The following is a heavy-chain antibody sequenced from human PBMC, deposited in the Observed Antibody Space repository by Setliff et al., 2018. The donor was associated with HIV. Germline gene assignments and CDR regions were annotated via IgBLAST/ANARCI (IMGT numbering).Heavy chain of an antibody. CDR2: ISGSGGST. CDR3: AKGCGGDLPYYYYYMDV. CDR1: GLTFSSYA. V-gene: IGHV3-23*01. J-gene: IGHJ6*03. Sequence: GESLRLSCAASGLTFSSYAMSWVRQAPGKGLEWVSAISGSGGSTYYADSVKGRFTISRDNSKNTLYLQMNSLRAEDTAVYYCAKGCGGDLPYYYYYMDVWGKGTTVTVSS. D-gene: IGHD2-21*02.